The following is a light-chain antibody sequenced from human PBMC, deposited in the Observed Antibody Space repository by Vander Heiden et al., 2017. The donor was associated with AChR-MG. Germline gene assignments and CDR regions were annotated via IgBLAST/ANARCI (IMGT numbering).Light chain of an antibody. CDR2: DVS. J-gene: IGLJ3*02. CDR1: SSDVGGYNY. CDR3: SSYTSSSTPWV. Sequence: QSALTQPASVSGSPGQSLTISCTGTSSDVGGYNYVSWDQQHPCKAPKLMIYDVSNRPSGVSNRFSGSKSGNTASLTISGLQAEDEADYYCSSYTSSSTPWVFGGGTKLTVL. V-gene: IGLV2-14*03.